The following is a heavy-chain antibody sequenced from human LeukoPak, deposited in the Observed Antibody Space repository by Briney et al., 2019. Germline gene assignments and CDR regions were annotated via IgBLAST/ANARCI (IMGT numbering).Heavy chain of an antibody. CDR3: AREGPRGNSQFDY. V-gene: IGHV3-33*01. CDR1: GFTFSNYG. CDR2: IWYDGSNK. Sequence: GGSLRLSCAASGFTFSNYGMHWVRQAPGKGLEWVALIWYDGSNKYYTDSVKGRLTISRDNSKDTLFLQMNGLRAEDTAVYYCAREGPRGNSQFDYWGQGSLVTVSS. J-gene: IGHJ4*02. D-gene: IGHD2/OR15-2a*01.